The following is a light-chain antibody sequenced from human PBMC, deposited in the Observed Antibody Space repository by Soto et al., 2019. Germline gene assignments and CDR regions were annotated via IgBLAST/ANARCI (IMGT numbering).Light chain of an antibody. CDR3: QKSYSTPRT. V-gene: IGKV3-11*01. J-gene: IGKJ1*01. CDR1: QSVSRY. Sequence: IVLTQSPGTLSLSPGERATLSCRASQSVSRYLAWYKQKPGQAPRLLIYGESSRATGIPARFSGSGSGTDFTLTISSLQPEDFATYYCQKSYSTPRTFGQGTQVDIK. CDR2: GES.